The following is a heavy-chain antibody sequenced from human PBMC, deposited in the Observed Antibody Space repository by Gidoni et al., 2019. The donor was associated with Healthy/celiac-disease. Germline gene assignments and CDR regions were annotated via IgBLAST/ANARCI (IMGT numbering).Heavy chain of an antibody. D-gene: IGHD5-18*01. J-gene: IGHJ4*02. CDR1: GFTFSSYA. V-gene: IGHV3-30-3*01. Sequence: QVQLVESGGGVVQPGRSLRLFCAASGFTFSSYAMHWVRQAPGKGLEWVAVISYDGSNKYYADSVKGRFTISRDNSKNTLYLQMNSLRAEDTAVYYCARDRAVQLWSLPDYWGQGTLVTVSS. CDR3: ARDRAVQLWSLPDY. CDR2: ISYDGSNK.